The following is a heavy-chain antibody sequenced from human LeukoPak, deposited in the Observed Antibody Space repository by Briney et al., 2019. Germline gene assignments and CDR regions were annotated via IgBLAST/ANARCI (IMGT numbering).Heavy chain of an antibody. Sequence: GGSLRLSCAASGFTFSSYWMSWVRQAPGKGLEWVANTKQDGSEKYNVDSVKGRFTISRDNAKNSLYLQMNSLRAEDTAVYYCARAGQLWFGESWMDVWGRGTTVTVSS. CDR3: ARAGQLWFGESWMDV. CDR1: GFTFSSYW. D-gene: IGHD3-10*01. J-gene: IGHJ6*02. CDR2: TKQDGSEK. V-gene: IGHV3-7*01.